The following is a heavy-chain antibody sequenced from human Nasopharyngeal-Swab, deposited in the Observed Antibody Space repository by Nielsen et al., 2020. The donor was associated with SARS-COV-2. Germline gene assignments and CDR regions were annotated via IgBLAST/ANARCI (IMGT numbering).Heavy chain of an antibody. J-gene: IGHJ6*02. Sequence: KVSCKGSGYSFTSYWIGWVRQMPGKGLEWMGIIYPGDSDTRYSPSFQGQVTISADKSISTAYLQWSSLKASDTAMYYCARAVAGTYYYYGMDVWGQGTTVTVSS. CDR1: GYSFTSYW. D-gene: IGHD6-19*01. V-gene: IGHV5-51*01. CDR3: ARAVAGTYYYYGMDV. CDR2: IYPGDSDT.